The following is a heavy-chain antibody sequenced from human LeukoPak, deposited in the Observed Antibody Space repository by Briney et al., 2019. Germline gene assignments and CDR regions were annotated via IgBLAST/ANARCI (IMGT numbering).Heavy chain of an antibody. D-gene: IGHD3-16*01. CDR2: ISTYNGKT. J-gene: IGHJ4*02. V-gene: IGHV1-18*01. CDR1: DYTFTSYG. Sequence: GASVTVSCKTSDYTFTSYGITWVRQAPGQGLERMGWISTYNGKTNYVDKFQGRVTMTTDTFTKTVYMHLRSLRSDDTALYYCARGPYYGDLNPDYFDYWGQGTLVTVSS. CDR3: ARGPYYGDLNPDYFDY.